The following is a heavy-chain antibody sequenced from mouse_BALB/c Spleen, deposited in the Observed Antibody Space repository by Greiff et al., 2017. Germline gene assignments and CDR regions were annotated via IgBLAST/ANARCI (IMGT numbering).Heavy chain of an antibody. Sequence: EVQLQESGPGLVKPSQSLSLTCTVTGYSITSDYAWNWIRQFPGNKLEWMGYISYSGSTSYNPSLKSRISITRDTSKNQFFLQLNSVTTEDTATYYCARRDYDEGYYAMDYWGQGTSVTVSS. V-gene: IGHV3-2*02. CDR2: ISYSGST. CDR1: GYSITSDYA. J-gene: IGHJ4*01. CDR3: ARRDYDEGYYAMDY. D-gene: IGHD2-4*01.